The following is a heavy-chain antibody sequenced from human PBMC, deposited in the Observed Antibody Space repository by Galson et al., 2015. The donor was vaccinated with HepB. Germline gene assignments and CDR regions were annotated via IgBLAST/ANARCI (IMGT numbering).Heavy chain of an antibody. Sequence: SLRLSCAASGFTFSSYWMSWVRQAPGKGLEWVANVKQDGSEKYYVDSVKGRFTISRDNAKNSLYLQMNSLRAEDTAVYYCARVTFGGVTDLYYFDYWGQGTLVTVSS. V-gene: IGHV3-7*03. J-gene: IGHJ4*02. D-gene: IGHD3-16*01. CDR1: GFTFSSYW. CDR3: ARVTFGGVTDLYYFDY. CDR2: VKQDGSEK.